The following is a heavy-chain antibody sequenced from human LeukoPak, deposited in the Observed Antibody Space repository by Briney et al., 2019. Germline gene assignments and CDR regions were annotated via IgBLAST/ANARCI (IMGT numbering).Heavy chain of an antibody. Sequence: GGSLRLSCAASGFTASSNYMSWVRQAPGEGLEWVSVTFSSGTTSYAASVKGRFTISRDNSAKTLYLQMNSLRAVDTAVYYCAADYGSGTYYYDNPWGQGTLVTVSS. CDR2: TFSSGTT. CDR1: GFTASSNY. D-gene: IGHD3-10*01. V-gene: IGHV3-53*01. CDR3: AADYGSGTYYYDNP. J-gene: IGHJ5*02.